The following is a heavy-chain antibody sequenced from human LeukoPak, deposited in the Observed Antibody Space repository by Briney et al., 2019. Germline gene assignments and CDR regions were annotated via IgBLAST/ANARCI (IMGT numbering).Heavy chain of an antibody. CDR1: GGSISSSSYY. CDR3: ARHGYSSDWYR. V-gene: IGHV4-39*01. J-gene: IGHJ5*02. D-gene: IGHD6-19*01. CDR2: IYYSGST. Sequence: SETLSLTCTVSGGSISSSSYYWGWIRQPPGKGLEWIGSIYYSGSTYYNPSLKSRVTISVDTSKNQFSLKLSSVTAADTAVYYCARHGYSSDWYRWGQGTLVTVSS.